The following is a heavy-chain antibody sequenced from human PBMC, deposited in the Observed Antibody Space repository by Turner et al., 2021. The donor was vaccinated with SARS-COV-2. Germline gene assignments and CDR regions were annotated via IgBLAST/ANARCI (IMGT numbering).Heavy chain of an antibody. CDR2: ISDEGSDK. Sequence: QVQLVALVGGVFQPGRSLRLTWSACGFTFSTSGMHWVRQATGKGLEWVAVISDEGSDKYYADSVKGRFTISRDNSKNTLYLQMNSLRAEDTAVYYCARDGSGYYDSSGLLDYWGQGTLVTVSS. J-gene: IGHJ4*02. CDR1: GFTFSTSG. V-gene: IGHV3-30*03. D-gene: IGHD3-22*01. CDR3: ARDGSGYYDSSGLLDY.